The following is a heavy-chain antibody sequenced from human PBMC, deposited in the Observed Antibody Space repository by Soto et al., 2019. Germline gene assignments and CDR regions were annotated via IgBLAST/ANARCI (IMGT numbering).Heavy chain of an antibody. Sequence: PGGSLRLSCTASGFTFSTYSMKWVRLAPGKGLECVSSISSRSGHIYYADSVKGRFTISRDNAKNSLYLQMNSLRAEDTAVYYCARAAAGTSYFDQWGQGTLVTVSS. CDR3: ARAAAGTSYFDQ. J-gene: IGHJ4*02. D-gene: IGHD6-13*01. CDR2: ISSRSGHI. CDR1: GFTFSTYS. V-gene: IGHV3-21*01.